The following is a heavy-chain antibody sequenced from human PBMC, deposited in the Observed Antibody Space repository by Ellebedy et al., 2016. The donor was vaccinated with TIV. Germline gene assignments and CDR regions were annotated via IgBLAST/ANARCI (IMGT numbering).Heavy chain of an antibody. J-gene: IGHJ6*02. CDR2: IYHSGST. Sequence: MPSETLSLTCNVSGGSMSGYYWTWIRQPPGKGLEWIGYIYHSGSTNYNPSLKSRVTISLDMSKRQYSLRLSSVTAADTAVYFCARGPSSPFYGMDVWGQGTTVTVSS. V-gene: IGHV4-4*08. CDR1: GGSMSGYY. CDR3: ARGPSSPFYGMDV.